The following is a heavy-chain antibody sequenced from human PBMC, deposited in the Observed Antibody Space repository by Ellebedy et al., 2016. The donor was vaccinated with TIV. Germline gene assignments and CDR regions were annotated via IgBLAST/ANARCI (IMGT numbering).Heavy chain of an antibody. V-gene: IGHV3-53*01. CDR3: ARDPPGIAASGPYK. J-gene: IGHJ4*02. CDR2: IYSGGDT. CDR1: GFTVGNNY. D-gene: IGHD6-13*01. Sequence: PGGSLRLSCTASGFTVGNNYMNWLRQAPGKGLEWVSLIYSGGDTVYADSVKGRFTISRDSSKNTSYLQMNSLRAEDTAVYYCARDPPGIAASGPYKWGQGTLVTVSS.